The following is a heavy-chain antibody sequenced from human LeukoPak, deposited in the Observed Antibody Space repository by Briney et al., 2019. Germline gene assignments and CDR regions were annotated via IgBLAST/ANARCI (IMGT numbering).Heavy chain of an antibody. CDR2: ISACNGNT. Sequence: ASVKVSCKASGYTFVNYDIRWVRQAPGQGLEWMGWISACNGNTNYAQRLQGRVTMTTDTSTTTVYMELRSLRSDDTAVYHCARDRHSGYDVLDYWGQGTLVTVAS. D-gene: IGHD5-12*01. CDR3: ARDRHSGYDVLDY. V-gene: IGHV1-18*01. CDR1: GYTFVNYD. J-gene: IGHJ4*02.